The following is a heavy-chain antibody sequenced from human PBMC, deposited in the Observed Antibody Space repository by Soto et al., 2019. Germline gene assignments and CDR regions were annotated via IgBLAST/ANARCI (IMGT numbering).Heavy chain of an antibody. CDR2: IDPSDSST. CDR3: ARGVKMATPHRYYFDY. Sequence: GESLKISCQGFGYSFTGYWVTWVRQMPGRGLEWVARIDPSDSSTNYSPSFRGHVTISADRSISTAYLQWSSLQASDTAIYYCARGVKMATPHRYYFDYWGQGALVTVSS. J-gene: IGHJ4*02. D-gene: IGHD5-12*01. CDR1: GYSFTGYW. V-gene: IGHV5-10-1*01.